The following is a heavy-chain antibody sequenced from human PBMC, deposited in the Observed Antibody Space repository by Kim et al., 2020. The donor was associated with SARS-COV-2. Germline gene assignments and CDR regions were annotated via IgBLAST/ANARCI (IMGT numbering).Heavy chain of an antibody. CDR2: IGTAGDP. CDR3: ARREGRMGAFDI. J-gene: IGHJ3*02. Sequence: GGSLRLSCAASGFTFSNYDMHWVRQATGKGLEWVSAIGTAGDPFYQGSVKGRFTISRENAKNSLYLQMNSLRAGDTAVYYCARREGRMGAFDIWGQGTMVTVSS. V-gene: IGHV3-13*05. CDR1: GFTFSNYD. D-gene: IGHD1-26*01.